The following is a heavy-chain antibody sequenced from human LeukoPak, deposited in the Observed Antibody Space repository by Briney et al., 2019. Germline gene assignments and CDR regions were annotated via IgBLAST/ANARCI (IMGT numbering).Heavy chain of an antibody. Sequence: KPGGSLRLSCTASGFTCGDYAMSWFRQAPGKGLEWVGFIRSKAYGGTTEYAASVKGRFTISRDDSKSSAYLQMNSLKTEDTAVYYCTRPIAVAITNWFDPWGQGTLVTVSS. V-gene: IGHV3-49*05. J-gene: IGHJ5*02. CDR1: GFTCGDYA. D-gene: IGHD6-19*01. CDR2: IRSKAYGGTT. CDR3: TRPIAVAITNWFDP.